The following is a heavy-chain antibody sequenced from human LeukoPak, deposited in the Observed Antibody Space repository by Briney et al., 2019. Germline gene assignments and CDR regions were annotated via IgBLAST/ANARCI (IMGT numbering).Heavy chain of an antibody. Sequence: GGSLRLSCAASGFTFSSYAMSWVRQAPGKGLEWVSAISGSGGSTYYADSVKGRFTISRDNSKNTLYLQMNSLRAEDTAVYYCARRTGYSSGWVGFFFDYWGQGTLVTVSS. V-gene: IGHV3-23*01. CDR3: ARRTGYSSGWVGFFFDY. CDR1: GFTFSSYA. CDR2: ISGSGGST. D-gene: IGHD6-19*01. J-gene: IGHJ4*02.